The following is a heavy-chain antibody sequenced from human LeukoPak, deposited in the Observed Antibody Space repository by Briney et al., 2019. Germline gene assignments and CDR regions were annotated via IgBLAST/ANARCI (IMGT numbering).Heavy chain of an antibody. Sequence: GGSLRLSCAASGFTFSSYAMSWVRQAPGKGLEWVSAISGSGGSTYYADSVKGRFTISRDNAKNSLFLQTNSLRAEDTAVYYCARADWGSTDYWGQGILVTVSS. D-gene: IGHD7-27*01. J-gene: IGHJ4*02. V-gene: IGHV3-23*01. CDR2: ISGSGGST. CDR3: ARADWGSTDY. CDR1: GFTFSSYA.